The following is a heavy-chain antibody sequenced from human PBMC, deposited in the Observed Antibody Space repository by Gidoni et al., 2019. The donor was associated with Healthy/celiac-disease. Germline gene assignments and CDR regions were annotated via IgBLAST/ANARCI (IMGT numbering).Heavy chain of an antibody. CDR2: ISYDGSNK. Sequence: QVQLVESGGGVVQPGRSLRLSRPASGFTFSSYGMHRFRQAPGKGLEWVAVISYDGSNKYYADSVKGRFTISRYNSKNTLYLQMSSLRAEDTAVYYCAKATFENWFDPWGQGTLVTVSS. D-gene: IGHD3-9*01. CDR3: AKATFENWFDP. CDR1: GFTFSSYG. J-gene: IGHJ5*02. V-gene: IGHV3-30*18.